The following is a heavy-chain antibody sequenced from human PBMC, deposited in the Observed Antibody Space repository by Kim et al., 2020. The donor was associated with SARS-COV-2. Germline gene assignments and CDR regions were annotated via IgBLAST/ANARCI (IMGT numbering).Heavy chain of an antibody. CDR1: GDSVSSNSAA. Sequence: SQTLSLTCAISGDSVSSNSAAWNWIRQSPSRGLEWLGRTYYRSKWYNDYAVSVKSRITINPDTSKNQFSLQLNSVTPEDTAVYYCARGDIVVVPAATRSAPSYYYYYGMDVWGQGTTVTVSS. J-gene: IGHJ6*02. V-gene: IGHV6-1*01. CDR3: ARGDIVVVPAATRSAPSYYYYYGMDV. CDR2: TYYRSKWYN. D-gene: IGHD2-2*01.